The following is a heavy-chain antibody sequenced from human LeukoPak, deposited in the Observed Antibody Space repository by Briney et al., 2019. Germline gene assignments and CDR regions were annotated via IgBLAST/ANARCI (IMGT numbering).Heavy chain of an antibody. CDR2: IIPIFGTA. Sequence: AASVTVSCKASGGTFSSYAISWVRQAPGQGPEWMGGIIPIFGTANYAQKFQGRVTITADESTSTAYMELSSLRSEDTAVYYCARSNGVCCETYWGQGTLVTVSS. CDR1: GGTFSSYA. V-gene: IGHV1-69*13. CDR3: ARSNGVCCETY. J-gene: IGHJ4*02. D-gene: IGHD2-8*01.